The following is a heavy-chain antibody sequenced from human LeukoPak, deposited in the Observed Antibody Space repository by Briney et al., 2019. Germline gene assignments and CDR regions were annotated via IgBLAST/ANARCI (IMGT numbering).Heavy chain of an antibody. Sequence: GGSLRLSCAASGFTFSNYEMNWVRQAPGKGLEWVSYISSSGSTIHYADSVKGRFTISRDNSKNSLYLQMDSLSAGDTAVYYCASAHAPTSYYLHAFDIWGQGTQVTV. D-gene: IGHD2/OR15-2a*01. CDR2: ISSSGSTI. CDR1: GFTFSNYE. V-gene: IGHV3-48*03. CDR3: ASAHAPTSYYLHAFDI. J-gene: IGHJ3*02.